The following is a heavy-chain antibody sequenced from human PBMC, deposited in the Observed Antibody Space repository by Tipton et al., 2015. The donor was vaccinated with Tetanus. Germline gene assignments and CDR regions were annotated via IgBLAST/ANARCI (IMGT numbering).Heavy chain of an antibody. CDR2: INHSGST. Sequence: TLSLTCTVSGASISNNFFYWGWIRQSPGRGLEWIGEINHSGSTNYNPSLKSRVTISVDTSKNQFSLKLSSVTAADTAVYYCARANGPGSYLDYWGQGTLVTVSS. V-gene: IGHV4-39*07. J-gene: IGHJ4*02. D-gene: IGHD2-8*01. CDR1: GASISNNFFY. CDR3: ARANGPGSYLDY.